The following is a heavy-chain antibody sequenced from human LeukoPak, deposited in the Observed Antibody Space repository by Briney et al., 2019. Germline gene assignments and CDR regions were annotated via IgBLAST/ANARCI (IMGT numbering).Heavy chain of an antibody. CDR3: ARQTAVAGTPLDF. CDR2: ISAYNGNR. CDR1: GYTFTSYT. D-gene: IGHD6-19*01. V-gene: IGHV1-18*01. J-gene: IGHJ4*02. Sequence: GASVKVSCKASGYTFTSYTITWVRQAPGQGLECMGWISAYNGNRSYAQGLQGRVTMTTDTSTSTAYMELRSLRSDGTAVYYCARQTAVAGTPLDFWGQGTLVTVSS.